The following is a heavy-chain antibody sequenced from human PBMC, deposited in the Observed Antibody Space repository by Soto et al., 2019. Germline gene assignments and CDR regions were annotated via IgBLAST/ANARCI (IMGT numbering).Heavy chain of an antibody. CDR1: GVTLTNVW. Sequence: PGGSLRLSCEVSGVTLTNVWMNWVRQAPGKGPEWVGRIKSNIDGGTTDYAAPVKGRFTVSRDDSENTLYLQMNSLKTEDTAVYYCSHGYYQYLNSWGQGTQVTVSS. V-gene: IGHV3-15*07. D-gene: IGHD5-18*01. CDR3: SHGYYQYLNS. CDR2: IKSNIDGGTT. J-gene: IGHJ4*02.